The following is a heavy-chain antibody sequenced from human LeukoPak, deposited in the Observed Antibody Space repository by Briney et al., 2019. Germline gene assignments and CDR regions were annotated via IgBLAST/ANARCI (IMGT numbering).Heavy chain of an antibody. J-gene: IGHJ4*02. CDR2: IYCSGGTT. D-gene: IGHD1-26*01. Sequence: GASVKVSCKASGYTFSSYYIHWVRQVPGQGLEWMGMIYCSGGTTNYAQKFQGRVTMTRDTATSTVYMELSSLRSEDTAAFYCARSTSSSGRPLYYFDYWGQGSLLTVSS. CDR1: GYTFSSYY. V-gene: IGHV1-46*01. CDR3: ARSTSSSGRPLYYFDY.